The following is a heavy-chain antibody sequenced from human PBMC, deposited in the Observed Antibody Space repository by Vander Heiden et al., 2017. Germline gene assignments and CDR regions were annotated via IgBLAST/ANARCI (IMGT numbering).Heavy chain of an antibody. D-gene: IGHD3-16*02. CDR2: IYWNDDK. CDR3: ANRRRGELSSKRSVAFDI. V-gene: IGHV2-5*01. Sequence: HITLKESGPTLVKPTQTLTLTCTFSGFSLSNSGVGVGWIRQPPGKALEWLALIYWNDDKRYSPSLKSRLTITKDTSKNQVVLTMTNMDPVDTATYYCANRRRGELSSKRSVAFDIWGQGTMVTVSS. CDR1: GFSLSNSGVG. J-gene: IGHJ3*02.